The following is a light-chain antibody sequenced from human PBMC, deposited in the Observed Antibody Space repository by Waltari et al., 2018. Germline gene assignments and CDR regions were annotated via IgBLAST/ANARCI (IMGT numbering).Light chain of an antibody. V-gene: IGLV3-1*01. CDR2: RDD. CDR1: KLGSKY. CDR3: QAWDSSAFV. J-gene: IGLJ1*01. Sequence: SYEVTQPPSVSVSPRQRATITCSGEKLGSKYVSWYQQKSGQSPVLVIYRDDKRPSGSPEQFSGSNSGNTAPLTISATQPMDEADYYCQAWDSSAFVFGAGTKVTVL.